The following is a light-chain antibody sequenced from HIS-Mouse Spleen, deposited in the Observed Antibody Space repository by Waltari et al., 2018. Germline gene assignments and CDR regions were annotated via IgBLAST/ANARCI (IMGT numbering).Light chain of an antibody. CDR3: CSYAGSYNWV. Sequence: QSALTQPRSVSGSPGPSVTISCTGTSSDVGGYNYVSWYQQHPGKAPKLMLYDVSKRPSGVPDRFSGSKSGNTASLTISGLQAEDEADYYCCSYAGSYNWVFGGGTKLTVL. CDR2: DVS. V-gene: IGLV2-11*01. J-gene: IGLJ3*02. CDR1: SSDVGGYNY.